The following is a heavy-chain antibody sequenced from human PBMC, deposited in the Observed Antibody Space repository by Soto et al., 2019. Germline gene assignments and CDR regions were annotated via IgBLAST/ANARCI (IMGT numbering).Heavy chain of an antibody. CDR3: ANKWFGEPYKFDY. CDR1: GGSIFSTSW. CDR2: IHHDGST. V-gene: IGHV4-4*02. J-gene: IGHJ4*02. Sequence: SETLSLTCAVSGGSIFSTSWWSWFRQPPGKGLEWIGEIHHDGSTNYNPSLKSRVIISVDKSKNQFSLKVNSVTAADTAVYHCANKWFGEPYKFDYWGQGALVTVSS. D-gene: IGHD3-10*01.